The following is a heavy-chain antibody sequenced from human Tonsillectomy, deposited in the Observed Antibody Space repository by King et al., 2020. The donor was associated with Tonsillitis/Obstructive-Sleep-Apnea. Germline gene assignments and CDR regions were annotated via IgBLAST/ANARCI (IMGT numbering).Heavy chain of an antibody. Sequence: VQLVESGGGVVQPGRSLRLPCAASGFTFSIYAVNWVRQAPGKGLEGVGAISFDGSNKYYADSVKGRFSISRDNSKDTLYLQMNSLRAEDTAVYYCARDLVGVDGYWGQGTLVTVSS. V-gene: IGHV3-30*04. D-gene: IGHD1-26*01. J-gene: IGHJ4*02. CDR1: GFTFSIYA. CDR2: ISFDGSNK. CDR3: ARDLVGVDGY.